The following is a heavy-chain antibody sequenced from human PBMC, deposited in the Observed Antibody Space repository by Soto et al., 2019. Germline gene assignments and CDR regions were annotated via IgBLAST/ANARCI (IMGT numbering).Heavy chain of an antibody. Sequence: ASVKVSCKASGGTFSSYAISWVRQAPGQGLEWMGGIIPIFGTANYAQKFQGRVTITADESKNQFFLQLNSVTPEDTAIYYCASYNFDYWGQGSLVTVSS. D-gene: IGHD1-1*01. CDR1: GGTFSSYA. CDR2: IIPIFGTA. CDR3: ASYNFDY. V-gene: IGHV1-69*13. J-gene: IGHJ4*02.